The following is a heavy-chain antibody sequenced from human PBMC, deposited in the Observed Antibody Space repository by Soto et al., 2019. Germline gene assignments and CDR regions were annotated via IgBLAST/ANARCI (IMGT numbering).Heavy chain of an antibody. CDR2: IWYDGSNK. Sequence: QVQLVESGGGVVQPGRSLRLSCAASGFTFSNYGMHWVRQAPGNGLEWVAVIWYDGSNKYYADSVKGRFTISRDNSKNTLYLQMNRLRAEAMAVYYCARAHAYSLWYFELWGRGTLVTVSS. D-gene: IGHD2-21*01. V-gene: IGHV3-33*01. J-gene: IGHJ2*01. CDR3: ARAHAYSLWYFEL. CDR1: GFTFSNYG.